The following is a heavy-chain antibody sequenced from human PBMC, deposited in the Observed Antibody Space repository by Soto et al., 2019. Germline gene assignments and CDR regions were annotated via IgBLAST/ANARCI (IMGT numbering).Heavy chain of an antibody. V-gene: IGHV3-30-3*01. D-gene: IGHD3-3*01. CDR1: GFTFSSYA. J-gene: IGHJ4*02. Sequence: PGGSLRLSCAASGFTFSSYAMHWVRQAPGKGLEWVAVISYDGSNKYYADSVKGRFTISRDNSKNTLYLQMNSLRAEDTAVYYCARNLYYHFWSGSSPVGYWGQGTLVTVSS. CDR3: ARNLYYHFWSGSSPVGY. CDR2: ISYDGSNK.